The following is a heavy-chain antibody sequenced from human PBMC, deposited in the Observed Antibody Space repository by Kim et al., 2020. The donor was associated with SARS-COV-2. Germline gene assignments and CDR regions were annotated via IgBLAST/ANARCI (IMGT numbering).Heavy chain of an antibody. CDR1: GFTFSSYS. V-gene: IGHV3-21*01. CDR2: ISSSSSYI. Sequence: GGSLRLSCAASGFTFSSYSMNWVRQAPGKGLEWVSSISSSSSYIYYADSVKGRFTISRDNAKNSLYLQMNSLRAEDTAVYYCARPTTVTTSGIDYWGQGTLVTVSS. D-gene: IGHD4-17*01. J-gene: IGHJ4*02. CDR3: ARPTTVTTSGIDY.